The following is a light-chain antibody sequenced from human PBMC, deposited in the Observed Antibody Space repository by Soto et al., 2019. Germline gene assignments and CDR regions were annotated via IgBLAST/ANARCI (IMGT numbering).Light chain of an antibody. CDR2: DAS. CDR3: QQRSNWPPIFT. V-gene: IGKV3-11*01. Sequence: EIVLTQSPATLSLSPGERATVSCRASQSVSSYLAWYQQKPGQAPRLLIYDASNRATGIPARFSGSGSGTDFTLTIRSLEPEDFAVYYCQQRSNWPPIFTFGPGTKVDIK. J-gene: IGKJ3*01. CDR1: QSVSSY.